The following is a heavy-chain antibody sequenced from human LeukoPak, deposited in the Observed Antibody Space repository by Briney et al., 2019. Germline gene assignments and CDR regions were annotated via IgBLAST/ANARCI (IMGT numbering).Heavy chain of an antibody. CDR3: ARVNYDFWSGYSDY. J-gene: IGHJ4*02. CDR1: GFTFDDYG. V-gene: IGHV3-20*04. Sequence: PGGSLRLSCAASGFTFDDYGMSWVRQAPGKGLEWVSGINWNGGSTGYADSVKGRFTISRDNDKNSLYLQMNSLRAEDTALYYCARVNYDFWSGYSDYWGQGTLDTVSS. D-gene: IGHD3-3*01. CDR2: INWNGGST.